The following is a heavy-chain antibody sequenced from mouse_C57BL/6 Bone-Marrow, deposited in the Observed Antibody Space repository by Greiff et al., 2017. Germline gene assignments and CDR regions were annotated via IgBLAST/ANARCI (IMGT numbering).Heavy chain of an antibody. CDR2: IWWDDDN. CDR1: GFSLSTFGLG. Sequence: QVTLKESGPGILQPSQTLSLTCSFSGFSLSTFGLGVGWIRQPSGKGLEWLAHIWWDDDNYYNPALKSRLTISKDTSKNQVFLKIANVDTADTATYYCARMRADGYDVFWYFDVWGTGTTVTVSS. V-gene: IGHV8-8*01. J-gene: IGHJ1*03. CDR3: ARMRADGYDVFWYFDV. D-gene: IGHD2-2*01.